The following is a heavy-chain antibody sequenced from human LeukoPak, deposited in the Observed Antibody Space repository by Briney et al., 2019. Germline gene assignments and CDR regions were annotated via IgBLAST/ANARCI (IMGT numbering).Heavy chain of an antibody. CDR3: ARDPPQDSSGYYEDY. J-gene: IGHJ4*02. Sequence: GGSLRLSCAASGFTFSSYGMHWVRQAPGKGLEWVSSISGSSSYIYYADSVKGRFTISRDNAKNSLYLQMNSLRAEDTAVYYCARDPPQDSSGYYEDYWGQGTLVTVSS. V-gene: IGHV3-21*01. D-gene: IGHD3-22*01. CDR2: ISGSSSYI. CDR1: GFTFSSYG.